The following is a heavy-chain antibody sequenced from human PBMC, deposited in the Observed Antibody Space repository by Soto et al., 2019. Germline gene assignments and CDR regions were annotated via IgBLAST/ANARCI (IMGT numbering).Heavy chain of an antibody. V-gene: IGHV2-5*02. D-gene: IGHD5-12*01. CDR2: IYWDDDK. CDR3: ARTSRGYSGYAGISYYYYYMDV. CDR1: GFSLSTSGVG. J-gene: IGHJ6*03. Sequence: SGPTLVHPTQTLTLTCTFSGFSLSTSGVGVGWIRQPPGKALEWLALIYWDDDKRYSPSLKSRLTITKDTSKNQVVLTMTNMDPVDTATYYCARTSRGYSGYAGISYYYYYMDVWGKGTTVTVSS.